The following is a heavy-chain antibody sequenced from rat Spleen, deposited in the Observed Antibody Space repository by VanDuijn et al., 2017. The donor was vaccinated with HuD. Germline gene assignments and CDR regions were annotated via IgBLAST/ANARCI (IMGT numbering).Heavy chain of an antibody. D-gene: IGHD1-12*02. CDR2: ISYGDSSGHSST. V-gene: IGHV5-29*01. CDR1: GFTISDYG. J-gene: IGHJ1*01. CDR3: ARRAYAGTYYYWYFDF. Sequence: EVQLVESGGGLVQPGRSLKLSCAASGFTISDYGMAWVRQAPTKGLEWVATISYGDSSGHSSTYYRDSVKGRFTISRDNTKSTLSLQMDSLRSEDTATYYCARRAYAGTYYYWYFDFWGPGTMVTVSS.